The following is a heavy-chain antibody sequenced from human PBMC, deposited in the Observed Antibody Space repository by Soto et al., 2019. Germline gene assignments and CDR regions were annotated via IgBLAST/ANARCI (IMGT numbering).Heavy chain of an antibody. CDR2: INAGNGNT. V-gene: IGHV1-3*01. CDR3: AGSGVKDSSSCLAYFDP. Sequence: ASVKVSCKASGYTFTSYAMHWVRQAPGQRLEWMGWINAGNGNTKYSQKFQGRVTITRDTSASTAYMELSSLRSEDTAVYYCAGSGVKDSSSCLAYFDPWGQGTLVTVSS. CDR1: GYTFTSYA. D-gene: IGHD6-13*01. J-gene: IGHJ5*02.